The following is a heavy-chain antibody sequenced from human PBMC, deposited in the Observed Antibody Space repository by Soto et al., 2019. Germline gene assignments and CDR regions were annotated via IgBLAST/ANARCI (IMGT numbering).Heavy chain of an antibody. CDR1: GFTFSSYS. V-gene: IGHV3-48*01. CDR3: ARDAAVTAQLTYYYYYGMDV. Sequence: GGSLRLSCAASGFTFSSYSMNWVRQAPGKGLEWVSYISSSSSTIYYADSVKGRFTISRDNSKNTLYLQMNSLRAEDTAVYYCARDAAVTAQLTYYYYYGMDVWGQGTTVTVS. CDR2: ISSSSSTI. J-gene: IGHJ6*02. D-gene: IGHD3-16*02.